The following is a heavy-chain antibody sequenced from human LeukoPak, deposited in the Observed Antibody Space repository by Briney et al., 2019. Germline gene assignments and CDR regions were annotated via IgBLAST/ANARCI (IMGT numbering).Heavy chain of an antibody. V-gene: IGHV1-69*13. CDR1: GGTFSSYA. Sequence: GASVKVSCTASGGTFSSYAISWVRQAPGQGLEWMGGIIPIFGTANYAQKFQGRVTITADESTSTAYMELSSLRSEDTAVYYCARGRIRGVFPSPFDYWGQGTLVTVSS. CDR3: ARGRIRGVFPSPFDY. J-gene: IGHJ4*02. D-gene: IGHD3-10*01. CDR2: IIPIFGTA.